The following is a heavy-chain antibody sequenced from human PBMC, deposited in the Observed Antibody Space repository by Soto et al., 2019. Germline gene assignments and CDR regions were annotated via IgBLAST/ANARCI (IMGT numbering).Heavy chain of an antibody. V-gene: IGHV3-23*01. J-gene: IGHJ4*02. D-gene: IGHD6-19*01. CDR1: GFTFSSYA. Sequence: SGGSLRLSCAASGFTFSSYAMSWVRQAPGKGLEWVSAISGSGGSTHYADSVKGRFTISRDNSKNTLYLQMNSLRAEDTAVYYCAKEGPLTLAVAGRLDYWGQGTLVTVSS. CDR2: ISGSGGST. CDR3: AKEGPLTLAVAGRLDY.